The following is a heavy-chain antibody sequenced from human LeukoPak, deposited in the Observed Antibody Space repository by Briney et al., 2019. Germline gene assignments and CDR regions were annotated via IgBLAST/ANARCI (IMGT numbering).Heavy chain of an antibody. D-gene: IGHD2-21*02. Sequence: PSETLSLTCAVSGDSITSTNWWTWVRQPPGQGLEWIGEISHIGTTNFNPSLKSRVSISVDKSKSQFSLNLTSVTAADTAVYYCAREAYCGGDCFFDYWGQGILVTVSS. CDR3: AREAYCGGDCFFDY. J-gene: IGHJ4*02. V-gene: IGHV4-4*02. CDR1: GDSITSTNW. CDR2: ISHIGTT.